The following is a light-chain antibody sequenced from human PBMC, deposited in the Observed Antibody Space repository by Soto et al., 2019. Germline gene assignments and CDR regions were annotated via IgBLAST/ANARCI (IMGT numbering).Light chain of an antibody. V-gene: IGKV3-20*01. J-gene: IGKJ2*01. Sequence: DIVLTQSPGTLSLSPGEGATVSCRASQSLSNVFLAWYQQKPGQAPRPLIYGASRRATGIPDRFSGSGSGTDFTLTISRLEPEDFAVYFCHQYATSPYTFGQGTKLEIK. CDR3: HQYATSPYT. CDR2: GAS. CDR1: QSLSNVF.